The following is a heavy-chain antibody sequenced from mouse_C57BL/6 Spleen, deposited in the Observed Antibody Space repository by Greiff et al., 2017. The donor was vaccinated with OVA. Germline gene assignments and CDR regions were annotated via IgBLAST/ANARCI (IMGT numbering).Heavy chain of an antibody. Sequence: VQLVESGAELARPGASVKMSCKASGYTFTSYTMHWVKQRPGQGLEWIGYINPSSGYTKYNQKFKDKATLTADKSSSTAYMQLSSLTSEDSAVYYCARYDYGDFDVWGTGTTVTVSS. J-gene: IGHJ1*03. D-gene: IGHD2-3*01. CDR1: GYTFTSYT. CDR3: ARYDYGDFDV. V-gene: IGHV1-4*01. CDR2: INPSSGYT.